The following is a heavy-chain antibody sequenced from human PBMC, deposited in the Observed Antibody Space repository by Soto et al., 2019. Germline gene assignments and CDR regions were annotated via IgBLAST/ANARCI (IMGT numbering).Heavy chain of an antibody. CDR2: IYWDDDK. D-gene: IGHD3-10*01. CDR1: GFSLSTSGVG. CDR3: AQYRYGSYDD. Sequence: QITLKESGPTLVKPTQTLTLTCTFSGFSLSTSGVGVGWIRQPPGKALEWLALIYWDDDKGYSPSLKTRLTITKDTSKNQVVLTMTNMDPGDTATYYCAQYRYGSYDDWGQGTLVTGSS. V-gene: IGHV2-5*02. J-gene: IGHJ4*02.